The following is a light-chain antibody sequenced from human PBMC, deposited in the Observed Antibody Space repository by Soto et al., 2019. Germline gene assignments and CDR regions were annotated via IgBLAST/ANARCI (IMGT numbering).Light chain of an antibody. CDR3: QQYGRAAYT. V-gene: IGKV3-20*01. CDR2: GAS. J-gene: IGKJ2*01. Sequence: IVLTQSPGTLSLSPGERATLSCRASQSVSSSYLAWYLQKPGQAPRLLMYGASTRATGIPDRFSGSRSGTDFTLTSSKLEPEDFAVYYCQQYGRAAYTFGQGTKLAIK. CDR1: QSVSSSY.